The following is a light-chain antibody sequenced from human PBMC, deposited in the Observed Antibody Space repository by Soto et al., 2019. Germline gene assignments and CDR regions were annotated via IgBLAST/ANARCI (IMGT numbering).Light chain of an antibody. J-gene: IGLJ3*02. V-gene: IGLV2-11*01. CDR1: TGDVGAYNF. Sequence: QSALTQPRSVSGSPGQSVTISCTGTTGDVGAYNFVSWYQLHPGKAPKLMIYDASKRPSGVPDRFSASKSGNMASLTISGLQAEDEADYYCCSYAGSFTWVFGGGTKLTVL. CDR3: CSYAGSFTWV. CDR2: DAS.